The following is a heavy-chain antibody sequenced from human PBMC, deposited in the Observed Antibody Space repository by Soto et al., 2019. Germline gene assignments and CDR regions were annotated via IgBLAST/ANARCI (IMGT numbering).Heavy chain of an antibody. V-gene: IGHV3-23*01. Sequence: EVQLLESGGGLVQPGGSLRLSCAASGFTFSSYAMSWVRQAPGKGLEWVSGISTSAGNTYYADSVKGRFTISRDNSKNTLYLQMNSLRADDTAVYYCAKSGSHSYFDYWGQGTLVTVSS. J-gene: IGHJ4*02. CDR3: AKSGSHSYFDY. CDR1: GFTFSSYA. CDR2: ISTSAGNT. D-gene: IGHD1-26*01.